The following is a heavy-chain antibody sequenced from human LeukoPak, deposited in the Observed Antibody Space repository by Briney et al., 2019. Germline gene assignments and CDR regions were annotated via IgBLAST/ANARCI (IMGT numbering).Heavy chain of an antibody. CDR3: ARDRGYSNYYDY. V-gene: IGHV3-48*02. CDR2: ISKTSNTR. Sequence: PPGGSLRLSCAASGFTFSSHGMNWVRQTPGKGLEWVSYISKTSNTRDYADSVKGRFTISRDNDKNSLSLQMNSLRDEDTAVYYCARDRGYSNYYDYWGQGTLVTVSS. J-gene: IGHJ4*02. D-gene: IGHD5-12*01. CDR1: GFTFSSHG.